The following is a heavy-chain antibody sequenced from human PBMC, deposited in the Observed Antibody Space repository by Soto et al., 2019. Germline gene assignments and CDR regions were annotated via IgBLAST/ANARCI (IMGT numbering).Heavy chain of an antibody. J-gene: IGHJ3*02. CDR1: GGSISSGGYS. CDR2: IYHSGST. D-gene: IGHD3-10*01. CDR3: ARPMVRGGIDAFDI. V-gene: IGHV4-30-2*02. Sequence: SETLSLTCAVSGGSISSGGYSWSWIRQPPGKGLEWIGYIYHSGSTYYNPSLKSRVTISLGTSKNQFSLKLSSVTAADTAVYFCARPMVRGGIDAFDIWGQGTMVTVSS.